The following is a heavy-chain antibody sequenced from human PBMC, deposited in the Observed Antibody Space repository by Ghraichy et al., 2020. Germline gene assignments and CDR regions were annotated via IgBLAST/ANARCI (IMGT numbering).Heavy chain of an antibody. CDR1: GYTFTSYG. J-gene: IGHJ3*02. Sequence: ASVKVSCKASGYTFTSYGISWVRQAPGQGLEWMGWISAYNGNTNYAQKLQGRVTMTTDTSTSTAYMELRSLRSDDTAVYYCARVREQWLEQQGSLSAFDIWGQGTMVTVSS. V-gene: IGHV1-18*04. CDR2: ISAYNGNT. D-gene: IGHD6-19*01. CDR3: ARVREQWLEQQGSLSAFDI.